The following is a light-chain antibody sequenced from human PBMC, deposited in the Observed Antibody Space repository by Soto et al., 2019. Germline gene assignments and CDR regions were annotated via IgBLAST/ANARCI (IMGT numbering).Light chain of an antibody. V-gene: IGKV3-11*01. CDR3: QQRSNMPLT. Sequence: EIELTQSPATLSLSPGERATLSCRASQSISSYLAWYQQKPGQAPRLLIYDASNRATGIPARFSGSGYGTDFTLTISTLEPEDFAVYYCQQRSNMPLTFGGGTKVEIK. CDR2: DAS. CDR1: QSISSY. J-gene: IGKJ4*01.